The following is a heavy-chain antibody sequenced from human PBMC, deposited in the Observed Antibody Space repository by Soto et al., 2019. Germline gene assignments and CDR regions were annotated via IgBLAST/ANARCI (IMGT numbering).Heavy chain of an antibody. V-gene: IGHV3-74*01. CDR1: GFTFSSYW. CDR3: AAGGRYYYYYMDV. J-gene: IGHJ6*03. D-gene: IGHD6-13*01. Sequence: GGSLRLSCAASGFTFSSYWMHWVRQAPGKGLVWVSRINSDGSSTSYADSVKGRFTISRDNAKNTLYLQMNSLRAEDTAVYYCAAGGRYYYYYMDVWGKGTTVTVSS. CDR2: INSDGSST.